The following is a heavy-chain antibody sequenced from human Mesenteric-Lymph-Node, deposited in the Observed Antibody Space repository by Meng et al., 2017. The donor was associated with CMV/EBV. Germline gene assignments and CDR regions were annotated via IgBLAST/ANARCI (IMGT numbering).Heavy chain of an antibody. CDR3: ARISWYYGMDV. Sequence: GSLRLSCAASGFTFSDYYMSWIRQAPGKGLEWVSYIRSTGNTIYYADSVKGRFTISRDNAKNSLYLQMNSLRAEDTAVYYCARISWYYGMDVWGQGTTVTVSS. V-gene: IGHV3-11*01. CDR2: IRSTGNTI. J-gene: IGHJ6*02. CDR1: GFTFSDYY.